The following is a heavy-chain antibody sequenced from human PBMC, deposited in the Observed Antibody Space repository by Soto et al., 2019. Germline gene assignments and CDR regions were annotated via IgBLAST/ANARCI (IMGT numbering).Heavy chain of an antibody. CDR1: VLTCSSHG. Sequence: GGSLRLSWGAAVLTCSSHGMRCVRQAPGKGLEWVANIKQDGSEKYYVDSLKGRFTISRDNAKNSLYLQMNSLRAEDTAVYYCARFYYDSSGYLPSPYYYYSGMDVWGQGTTVTVSS. V-gene: IGHV3-7*04. CDR2: IKQDGSEK. D-gene: IGHD3-22*01. J-gene: IGHJ6*02. CDR3: ARFYYDSSGYLPSPYYYYSGMDV.